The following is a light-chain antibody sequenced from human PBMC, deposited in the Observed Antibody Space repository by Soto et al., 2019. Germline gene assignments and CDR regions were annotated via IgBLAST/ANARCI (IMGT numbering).Light chain of an antibody. CDR2: GAS. Sequence: DIVLTQSPCTLSLSPGERATLSCRASQSFSSSYLSWYQQKPGQAPRLLIYGASIRATGIPDRFSGSGSGTDFTLTISSLEPEDFAMYYCQHYYSALFTFGPGTKVDVK. CDR3: QHYYSALFT. CDR1: QSFSSSY. J-gene: IGKJ3*01. V-gene: IGKV3-20*01.